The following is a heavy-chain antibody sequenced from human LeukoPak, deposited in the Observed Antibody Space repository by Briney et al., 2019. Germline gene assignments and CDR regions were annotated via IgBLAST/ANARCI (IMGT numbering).Heavy chain of an antibody. CDR2: MYYSGST. CDR1: GGSISTYY. V-gene: IGHV4-59*01. J-gene: IGHJ4*02. CDR3: ARGETVYGGAIVY. Sequence: SETLSLTCSVSGGSISTYYWSWIRQPPGKGLEWIGYMYYSGSTNYNPSLKSRVTISLDTSKNQFSLKLRSVTAADTAVYYCARGETVYGGAIVYWGQGTLVTVSS. D-gene: IGHD3-16*02.